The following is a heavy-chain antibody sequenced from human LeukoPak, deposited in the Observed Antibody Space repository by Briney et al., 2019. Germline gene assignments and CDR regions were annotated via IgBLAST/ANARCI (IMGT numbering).Heavy chain of an antibody. CDR3: ARGRPHGNDY. J-gene: IGHJ4*02. V-gene: IGHV3-23*01. CDR1: GFSFNNFG. D-gene: IGHD4-23*01. CDR2: ISGTGGST. Sequence: PGGSLRLSCVASGFSFNNFGMSWVRQAPGKGLEWVSSISGTGGSTHYADSVKGRFTISRDNSKNTLYLQMNSLRVEDTAVYYCARGRPHGNDYWGQGTLVTVSS.